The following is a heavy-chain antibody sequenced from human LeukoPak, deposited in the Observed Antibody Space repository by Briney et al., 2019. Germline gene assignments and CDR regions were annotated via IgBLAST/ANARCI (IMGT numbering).Heavy chain of an antibody. D-gene: IGHD6-13*01. CDR2: IATDGRDK. CDR3: AKDSKVAAAGYFFDY. Sequence: GGSLRLSCSASGFTFSTYWMSWVRQAPGKGLEWVAVIATDGRDKKYADSVKGRFTISRDNSKNTLYLEMNSLRPEDTAVYHCAKDSKVAAAGYFFDYWGQGTLVTVSS. CDR1: GFTFSTYW. V-gene: IGHV3-30*18. J-gene: IGHJ4*02.